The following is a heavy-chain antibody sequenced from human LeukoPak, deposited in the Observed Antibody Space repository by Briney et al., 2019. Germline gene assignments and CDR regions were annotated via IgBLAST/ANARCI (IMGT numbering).Heavy chain of an antibody. CDR1: GYTFTGYY. CDR3: AREFRGLRDYYYYMDV. CDR2: INPNSGGT. Sequence: TSVKVSCKASGYTFTGYYMHWVRQAPGQGLEWMGWINPNSGGTNYAQKFQGRVTMTRDTSISTAYMELSRLRSDDTAVYYCAREFRGLRDYYYYMDVWGKGTTVTVSS. V-gene: IGHV1-2*02. J-gene: IGHJ6*03.